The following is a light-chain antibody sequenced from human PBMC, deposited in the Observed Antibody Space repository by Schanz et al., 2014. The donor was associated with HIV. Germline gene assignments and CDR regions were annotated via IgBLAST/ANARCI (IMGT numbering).Light chain of an antibody. CDR2: ETS. CDR1: QSVSSSY. J-gene: IGKJ4*01. CDR3: QQRAAWPLT. Sequence: EIVLTQSPGTLSLSPGERATLSCRASQSVSSSYLAWYQQKPGQAPRLLIYETSNRATGIPARFSGSGSGTDFTLTISSLEPEDFAVYYCQQRAAWPLTFGGGTKVEIK. V-gene: IGKV3D-20*02.